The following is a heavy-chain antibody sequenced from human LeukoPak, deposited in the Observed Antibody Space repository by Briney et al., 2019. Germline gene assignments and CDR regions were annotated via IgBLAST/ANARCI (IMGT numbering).Heavy chain of an antibody. V-gene: IGHV1-2*07. J-gene: IGHJ4*02. CDR3: ARDRPPQLVRPFDD. CDR1: GYIFTGYY. D-gene: IGHD6-13*01. CDR2: INPNSGGT. Sequence: GASVKVSCKASGYIFTGYYMHWVRQAPGQGLEWMGWINPNSGGTNYAHKFQGRVTMTRDTSISTAYMELSRLRDDDAAVYYCARDRPPQLVRPFDDWGQGTLVTVSS.